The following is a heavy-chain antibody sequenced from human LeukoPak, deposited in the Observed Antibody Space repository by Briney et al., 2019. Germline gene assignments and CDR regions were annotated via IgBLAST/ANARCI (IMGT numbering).Heavy chain of an antibody. J-gene: IGHJ6*02. V-gene: IGHV1-69*13. D-gene: IGHD6-13*01. CDR2: VIPIFATT. CDR3: ATEGTYSSSWYPHYYYYGLDV. CDR1: GGTFSSYA. Sequence: SVKVSCKASGGTFSSYAISWVRQAPGQGLEWMGGVIPIFATTNYPQKFRGRVTITADDSTSTAYMELSSLRSEDTAVYYCATEGTYSSSWYPHYYYYGLDVWGQGTTVTVSS.